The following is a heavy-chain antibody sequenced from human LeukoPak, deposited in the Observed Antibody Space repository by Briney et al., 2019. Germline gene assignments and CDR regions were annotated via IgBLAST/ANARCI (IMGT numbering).Heavy chain of an antibody. J-gene: IGHJ4*02. CDR2: IYPGDSDT. CDR3: ARLAYCGGDCYSNFDY. V-gene: IGHV5-51*01. D-gene: IGHD2-21*02. Sequence: GESLKISCKGSGYSFTSYWIGWVRQMPGKGLEWMGIIYPGDSDTRYSPSFQGQVTISADKSISTAYLQWSSLKASDTAMYYCARLAYCGGDCYSNFDYWGREPWSPSPQ. CDR1: GYSFTSYW.